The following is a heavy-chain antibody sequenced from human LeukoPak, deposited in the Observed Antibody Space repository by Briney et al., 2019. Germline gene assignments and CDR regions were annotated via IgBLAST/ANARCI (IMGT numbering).Heavy chain of an antibody. J-gene: IGHJ4*01. CDR3: ARSNNYDFWSGNFDY. D-gene: IGHD3-3*01. V-gene: IGHV1-2*02. CDR2: INPNSGGT. Sequence: ASVEVSCKASGYTFTGYYMHWVRQAPGQGLEWMGWINPNSGGTNYAQKFQGRVTMTRDTSISTAYMELSSLRSEDTAVYYCARSNNYDFWSGNFDYWGQGTLVTVSS. CDR1: GYTFTGYY.